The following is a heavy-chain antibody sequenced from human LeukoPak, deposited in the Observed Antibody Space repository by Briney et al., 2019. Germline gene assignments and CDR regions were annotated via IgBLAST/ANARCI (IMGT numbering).Heavy chain of an antibody. CDR3: AKAGRNYHNWLDP. J-gene: IGHJ5*02. Sequence: GGSLRLSCSASGFTFSSYAMHWVRQAPGKGLEYVSAISSNGGTTYYADSVKGRFTISRDNSKNTLYLQMSSLRAEDTAVYYCAKAGRNYHNWLDPWGQGTLVAVSS. CDR2: ISSNGGTT. D-gene: IGHD4-11*01. V-gene: IGHV3-64D*09. CDR1: GFTFSSYA.